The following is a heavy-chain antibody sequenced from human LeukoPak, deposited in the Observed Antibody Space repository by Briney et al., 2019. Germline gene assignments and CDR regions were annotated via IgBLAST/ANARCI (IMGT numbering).Heavy chain of an antibody. J-gene: IGHJ4*02. CDR1: GGSINYYY. CDR2: IYYSGGT. D-gene: IGHD6-13*01. Sequence: SETLSLTCTVSGGSINYYYWMWIRQPPGKGLEWIGYIYYSGGTHYNPSLKSRVTMLVDTSKNQFSLKLSSVTAADTAVYYCARGRVSSSFDYWGQGTLVTVSS. CDR3: ARGRVSSSFDY. V-gene: IGHV4-59*12.